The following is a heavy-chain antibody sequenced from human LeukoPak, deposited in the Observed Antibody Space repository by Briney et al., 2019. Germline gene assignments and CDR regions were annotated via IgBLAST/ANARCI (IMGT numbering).Heavy chain of an antibody. D-gene: IGHD2-15*01. CDR3: ARDRGVDYCSGGSCSHYYYYMDV. J-gene: IGHJ6*03. CDR1: GGSISSYY. Sequence: PSETLSLTCTVSGGSISSYYWSWSRQPPGKGLKWIGYIYYSGSTNYNPSLKSRVTISVDTSKNQFSLKLRSVTAADTAVYYCARDRGVDYCSGGSCSHYYYYMDVWGKGTTVTISS. CDR2: IYYSGST. V-gene: IGHV4-59*01.